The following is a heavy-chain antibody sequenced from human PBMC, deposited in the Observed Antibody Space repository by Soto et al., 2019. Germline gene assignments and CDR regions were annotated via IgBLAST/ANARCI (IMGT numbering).Heavy chain of an antibody. CDR3: ERARIQPTYYYYYGMDV. CDR2: IDWDDDK. J-gene: IGHJ6*02. V-gene: IGHV2-70*11. CDR1: GFSLSTSGVC. Sequence: SGPTLVNPTQTLTLTCTFSGFSLSTSGVCVSWIRQPPGKALEWLARIDWDDDKYYSTSLKTRLTISKDTSKNQVVLTMTNMDPVDTATYYCERARIQPTYYYYYGMDVWGQGTTVTVSS. D-gene: IGHD5-18*01.